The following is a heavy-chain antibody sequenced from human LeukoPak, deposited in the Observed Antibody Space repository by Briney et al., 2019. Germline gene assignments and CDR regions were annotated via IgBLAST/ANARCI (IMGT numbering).Heavy chain of an antibody. CDR1: GGSISSSYW. Sequence: KPSETLSLTCAVSGGSISSSYWWTWVRQPPGKGLEWIGEIYHSGSTNYNPSLKSRLTISVDKSKNQFSLKLSSVTAADTAVYYCARVGHGDYAQYYFDYWGQGTLVTVSS. CDR2: IYHSGST. V-gene: IGHV4-4*02. D-gene: IGHD4-17*01. CDR3: ARVGHGDYAQYYFDY. J-gene: IGHJ4*02.